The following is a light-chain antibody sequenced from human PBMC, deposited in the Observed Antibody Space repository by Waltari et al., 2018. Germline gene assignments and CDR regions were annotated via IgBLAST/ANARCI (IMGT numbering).Light chain of an antibody. CDR2: RSD. CDR3: GTWDSSLSGAV. Sequence: QSVLTQPPSASGTPGQRVTISCSGSTSNIGSNLVNWYQQLPGKAPKLLIYRSDQRPSGVPDRFSGSKSGTSATLDITGLQAGDEADYYCGTWDSSLSGAVFGGGTHLTV. CDR1: TSNIGSNL. J-gene: IGLJ7*01. V-gene: IGLV1-44*01.